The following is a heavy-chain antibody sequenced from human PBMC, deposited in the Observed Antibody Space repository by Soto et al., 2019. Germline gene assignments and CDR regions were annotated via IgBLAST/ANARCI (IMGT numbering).Heavy chain of an antibody. CDR2: FDPEDGET. V-gene: IGHV1-24*01. CDR1: GYTLTELS. CDR3: ATVSGQGEYYDFWSGSYWFDP. D-gene: IGHD3-3*01. Sequence: ASVKVSCKVSGYTLTELSMHWVRQAPGKGLEWMGGFDPEDGETIYAQKFQGRVTMTEDTSTDTAYMELSSLRSEDTAVYYCATVSGQGEYYDFWSGSYWFDPWGQGTLVTVSS. J-gene: IGHJ5*02.